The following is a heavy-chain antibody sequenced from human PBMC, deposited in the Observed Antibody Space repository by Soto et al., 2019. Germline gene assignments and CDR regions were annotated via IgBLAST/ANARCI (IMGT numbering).Heavy chain of an antibody. CDR1: GFSLSTSGVG. D-gene: IGHD3-10*01. CDR2: IYWDDDK. V-gene: IGHV2-5*02. CDR3: AHRLRGRTSPWFDP. Sequence: QITLKESGPTLVKPTQTLTLTCTFSGFSLSTSGVGVGWVRQPPGKALEWLALIYWDDDKWYSPSLKTRLTIXKXPXXNQVVLIMTNMDPVDTATYYCAHRLRGRTSPWFDPWGQGTLVTVSS. J-gene: IGHJ5*02.